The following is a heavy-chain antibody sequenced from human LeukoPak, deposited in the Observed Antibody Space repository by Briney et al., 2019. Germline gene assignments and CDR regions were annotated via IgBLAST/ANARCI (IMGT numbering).Heavy chain of an antibody. D-gene: IGHD6-19*01. CDR3: AKGYISGWYYFDY. J-gene: IGHJ4*02. CDR2: ISGSAANA. V-gene: IGHV3-23*01. CDR1: GVTFSSYA. Sequence: GGSLRLSCAASGVTFSSYAMSWVRQAPGKGPEWVSFISGSAANAHYADSVKGRFTISRDNSKNTLYLQMNSLRAEDTAVYYCAKGYISGWYYFDYWGQGSLVTISS.